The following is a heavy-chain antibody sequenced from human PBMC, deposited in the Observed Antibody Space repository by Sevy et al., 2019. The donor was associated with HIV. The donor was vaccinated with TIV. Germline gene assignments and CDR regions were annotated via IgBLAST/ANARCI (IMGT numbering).Heavy chain of an antibody. J-gene: IGHJ3*02. V-gene: IGHV3-21*01. Sequence: GGSLRLSCAASGFTFSSYSMNWVRQAPGKGLEWVSSISSSSYIYYADSMKGRFTISSDNAKNSLYLQMNSLRAEDTAVYYCARGSIAVAGDAFDIWGQGTMVTVSS. CDR3: ARGSIAVAGDAFDI. D-gene: IGHD6-19*01. CDR2: ISSSSYI. CDR1: GFTFSSYS.